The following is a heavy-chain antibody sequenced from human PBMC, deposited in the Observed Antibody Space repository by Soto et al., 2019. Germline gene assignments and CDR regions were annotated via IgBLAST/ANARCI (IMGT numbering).Heavy chain of an antibody. CDR3: ARHFLHHYGYYAPYFQH. D-gene: IGHD4-17*01. CDR2: IYYSGST. J-gene: IGHJ1*01. CDR1: GGSISSGPYY. V-gene: IGHV4-39*01. Sequence: QLQLQESGPGLVKPSETLSLTCSVSGGSISSGPYYWAWIRQPPGKGLEWIANIYYSGSTYYNPSLKSRVTIYVDTSKNQFSLKVNSVTAAYTAACYCARHFLHHYGYYAPYFQHCCQGTMVIVSS.